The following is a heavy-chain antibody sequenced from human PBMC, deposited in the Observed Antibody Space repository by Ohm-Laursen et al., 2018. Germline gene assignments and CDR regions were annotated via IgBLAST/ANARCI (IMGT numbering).Heavy chain of an antibody. V-gene: IGHV3-33*01. CDR3: ARGGDIVVVAHAFDI. J-gene: IGHJ3*02. D-gene: IGHD2-15*01. Sequence: SLRLSCTASGFTFSTYGMHWVRQAPGKGLEWVAVIYYDGSKTYYADSVKGRFTISRDNSKNTVFLQMNSLRAEDTAVYYCARGGDIVVVAHAFDIWGQGTMVTVSS. CDR1: GFTFSTYG. CDR2: IYYDGSKT.